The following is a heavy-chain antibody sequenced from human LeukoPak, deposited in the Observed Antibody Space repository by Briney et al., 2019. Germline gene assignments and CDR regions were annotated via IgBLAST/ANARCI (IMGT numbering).Heavy chain of an antibody. CDR2: ISWNSGSI. CDR1: GFTFDDYA. V-gene: IGHV3-9*01. D-gene: IGHD1-1*01. Sequence: GGSLRLSCAASGFTFDDYAMHWVRQAPGKGLEWVSGISWNSGSIGYADSVKGRFTISRDNAKNSLYLQMNSLRAEDTALYYCARVGPGSWGQGTLVTVSS. CDR3: ARVGPGS. J-gene: IGHJ5*02.